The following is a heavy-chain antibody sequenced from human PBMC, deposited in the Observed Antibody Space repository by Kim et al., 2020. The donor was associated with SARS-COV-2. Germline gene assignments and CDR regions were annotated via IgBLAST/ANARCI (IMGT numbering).Heavy chain of an antibody. D-gene: IGHD3-10*01. CDR1: GFTFSNYA. V-gene: IGHV3-23*03. CDR2: IYSGTGST. J-gene: IGHJ4*02. Sequence: GGSLRLSCAASGFTFSNYAMSWVRQAPGKGLEWVSLIYSGTGSTYYAASAKGRFTISRDNSRNALYLQMNSLRPEDTALYYCATEGTMVRGVVTTYGFENGGEGTLVTV. CDR3: ATEGTMVRGVVTTYGFEN.